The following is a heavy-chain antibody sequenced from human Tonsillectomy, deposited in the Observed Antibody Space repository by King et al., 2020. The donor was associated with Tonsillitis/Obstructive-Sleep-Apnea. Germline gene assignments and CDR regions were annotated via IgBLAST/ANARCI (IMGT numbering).Heavy chain of an antibody. CDR3: AGEGGRIHYDSSGDSPIDY. CDR2: ISGSTYYI. CDR1: GFTFTTYS. V-gene: IGHV3-21*06. D-gene: IGHD3-22*01. Sequence: VQLVESGGGLVKPGGSLRLSCAASGFTFTTYSMNWVRQAPGKGLEWVSSISGSTYYIYYADSVRGRFTISRDNAKNSLYLQMNSLRAEDTAVYYWAGEGGRIHYDSSGDSPIDYWGQGTLVSVSS. J-gene: IGHJ4*02.